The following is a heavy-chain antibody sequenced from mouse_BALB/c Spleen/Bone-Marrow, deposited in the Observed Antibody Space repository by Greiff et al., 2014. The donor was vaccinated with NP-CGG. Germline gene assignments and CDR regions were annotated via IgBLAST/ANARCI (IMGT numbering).Heavy chain of an antibody. CDR3: ARRDYGSSGDY. V-gene: IGHV1-54*01. Sequence: QVQLKQSEAELVRPGTSVKVSCKASGYAFTNYLIEWIKERPGQGLEWIGVIDPGSGGTNYNERFKGKATLTADKSSSTAYMQLSSLTSNDSAVYFCARRDYGSSGDYWGQGTTLTVSS. CDR2: IDPGSGGT. CDR1: GYAFTNYL. D-gene: IGHD1-1*01. J-gene: IGHJ2*01.